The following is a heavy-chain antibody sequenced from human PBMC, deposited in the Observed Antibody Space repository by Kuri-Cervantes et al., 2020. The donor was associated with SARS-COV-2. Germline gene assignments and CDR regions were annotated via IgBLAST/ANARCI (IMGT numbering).Heavy chain of an antibody. V-gene: IGHV3-30-3*01. Sequence: GESRKISCAASGFTFSSYAMHWVRQAPGKGLEWVAVISYDGSNKYYADSVKGRFTISRDNSKNTLYLQMNSLRAEDTAVYYCASSLVDYFDYWGQGTLVTVSS. J-gene: IGHJ4*02. CDR3: ASSLVDYFDY. D-gene: IGHD1-26*01. CDR2: ISYDGSNK. CDR1: GFTFSSYA.